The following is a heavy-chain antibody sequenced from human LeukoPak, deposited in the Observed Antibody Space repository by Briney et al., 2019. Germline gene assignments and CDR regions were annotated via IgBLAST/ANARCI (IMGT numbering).Heavy chain of an antibody. CDR1: GFTFSSYS. Sequence: PGGSLRLSCAASGFTFSSYSMNWVRQAPGKGLEWVSSISSSSSYIYYADSVKGRFTISRDNAKNSLYLQMNSLRAEDTAVYYCARDVYCSGGSCYPPLIGYWGQGTLVTVSS. CDR3: ARDVYCSGGSCYPPLIGY. V-gene: IGHV3-21*01. J-gene: IGHJ4*02. D-gene: IGHD2-15*01. CDR2: ISSSSSYI.